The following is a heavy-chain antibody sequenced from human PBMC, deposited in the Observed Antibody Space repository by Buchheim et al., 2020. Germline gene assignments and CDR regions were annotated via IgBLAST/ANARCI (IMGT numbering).Heavy chain of an antibody. CDR2: IITHNGYT. Sequence: QVQLVQSGAEVKKPGTSVKVSCKASGYSSGNYGFSWVRQGPGQGLEWMGWIITHNGYTNYAEKFQDRVTMTTDRSTNTAYMELSSLRSEDTAVYYCARADQLLPFDYWGQGTL. V-gene: IGHV1-18*04. D-gene: IGHD4-23*01. CDR1: GYSSGNYG. CDR3: ARADQLLPFDY. J-gene: IGHJ4*02.